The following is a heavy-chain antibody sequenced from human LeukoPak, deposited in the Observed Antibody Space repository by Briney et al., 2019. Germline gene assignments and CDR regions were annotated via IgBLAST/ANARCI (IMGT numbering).Heavy chain of an antibody. D-gene: IGHD2-2*01. Sequence: SETLSLTCTVSSDSISGSNYYWGWIRQPPGKGLEWIGSIRDSGSTYYNAPLKSRVTVSVDTSKNQFSLKLSSVTAADTAVYYCAREVTESGYCSSTSCYYYYYMDVWGKGTTVTVSS. CDR1: SDSISGSNYY. CDR3: AREVTESGYCSSTSCYYYYYMDV. V-gene: IGHV4-39*07. J-gene: IGHJ6*03. CDR2: IRDSGST.